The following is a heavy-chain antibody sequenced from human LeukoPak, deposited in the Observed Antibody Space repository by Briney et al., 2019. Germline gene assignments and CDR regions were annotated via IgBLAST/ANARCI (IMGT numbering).Heavy chain of an antibody. V-gene: IGHV1-2*02. CDR3: ARDQHYYDSSGYYS. CDR1: GYTFTGYY. Sequence: ASVKVSRKASGYTFTGYYMHWVRQAPGQGLEWMGWINPNSGGTNYAQKFQGRVTMTRDTSISTAYMELSRLRSDDTAVYYCARDQHYYDSSGYYSWGQGTLVTVSS. CDR2: INPNSGGT. J-gene: IGHJ4*02. D-gene: IGHD3-22*01.